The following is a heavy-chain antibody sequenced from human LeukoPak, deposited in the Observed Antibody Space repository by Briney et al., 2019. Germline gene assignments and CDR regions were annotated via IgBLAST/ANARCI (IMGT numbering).Heavy chain of an antibody. Sequence: PETLSLTCTVSGGSISRYYWSWVRQPPGKGLEWIGYIYYTGTTNYNPSLKSRVTISVDTSKNQFSLKVRSVTAADTAVYYCAALWFGDPETPHDYWGQGTLVTVSS. J-gene: IGHJ4*02. CDR1: GGSISRYY. CDR3: AALWFGDPETPHDY. CDR2: IYYTGTT. V-gene: IGHV4-59*01. D-gene: IGHD3-10*01.